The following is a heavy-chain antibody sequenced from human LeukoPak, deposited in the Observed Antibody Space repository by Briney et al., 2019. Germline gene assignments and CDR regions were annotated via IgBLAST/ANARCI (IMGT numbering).Heavy chain of an antibody. Sequence: ASVKVSCKVSGYTLTELSMHWVRQAPGKGLEWMGGFDPEDGETIYAQKFQGRVTMTEDTSTDTAYMELSSLRSEDTAVYYCATIGGCYDSSGDSDYWGQGTLVTVSS. CDR3: ATIGGCYDSSGDSDY. CDR1: GYTLTELS. CDR2: FDPEDGET. V-gene: IGHV1-24*01. J-gene: IGHJ4*02. D-gene: IGHD3-22*01.